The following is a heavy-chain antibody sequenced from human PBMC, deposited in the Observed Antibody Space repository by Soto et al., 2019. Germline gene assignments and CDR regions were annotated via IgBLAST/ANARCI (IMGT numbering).Heavy chain of an antibody. CDR3: ASLSGVVPAAILALGMDV. CDR1: GFTFSSYG. J-gene: IGHJ6*02. V-gene: IGHV3-33*01. CDR2: IWYDGSNK. Sequence: QVQLVESGGGVVQPGRSLRLSCAASGFTFSSYGMHWVHQAPGKGLEWVAVIWYDGSNKYYADSVKGRFTISRDNSKNTLYLQMNSLRAEDTAVYYCASLSGVVPAAILALGMDVWGQGTTVTVSS. D-gene: IGHD2-2*02.